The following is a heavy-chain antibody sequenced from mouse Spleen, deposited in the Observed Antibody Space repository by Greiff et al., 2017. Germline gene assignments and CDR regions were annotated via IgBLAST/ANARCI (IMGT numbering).Heavy chain of an antibody. CDR1: GYTFTSYW. CDR2: IDPSDSYT. Sequence: QVQLQQSGDELVMPGASVKLSCKASGYTFTSYWMHWVKQRPGQGLEWIGEIDPSDSYTNYNQKFKGKATLTVDKSSSTAYMQLSSLTSEDSAVYYCARGEDSSGWFAYWGQGTLVTVSA. CDR3: ARGEDSSGWFAY. D-gene: IGHD3-2*01. V-gene: IGHV1-69*01. J-gene: IGHJ3*01.